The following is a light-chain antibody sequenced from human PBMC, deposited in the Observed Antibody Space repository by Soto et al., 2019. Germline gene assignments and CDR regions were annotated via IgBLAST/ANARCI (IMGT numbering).Light chain of an antibody. CDR2: GAS. V-gene: IGKV3-15*01. Sequence: DIVMTQSPATLSVSPGERATLSCRASQSISSDLAWYQHKPGQAPRPLIYGASTRATGIPAKFSGSGSGTEFTLTINSLQSEDFAVYYCQQYNSWPPKTFGPGTKVEFK. CDR3: QQYNSWPPKT. J-gene: IGKJ1*01. CDR1: QSISSD.